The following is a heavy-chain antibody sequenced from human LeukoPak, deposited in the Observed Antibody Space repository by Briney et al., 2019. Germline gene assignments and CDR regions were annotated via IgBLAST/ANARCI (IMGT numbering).Heavy chain of an antibody. CDR1: GFTFSSYE. CDR3: ARDGRGIAAAGTLDY. D-gene: IGHD6-13*01. J-gene: IGHJ4*02. V-gene: IGHV3-48*03. CDR2: ISSSGSTI. Sequence: GGSLRLSCAASGFTFSSYEMNWVRQAPGKGREWVSYISSSGSTIYYADSVKGRFTISRDNAKNSLYLQMNSLRAEDTAIYYCARDGRGIAAAGTLDYWGQGTLVTVSS.